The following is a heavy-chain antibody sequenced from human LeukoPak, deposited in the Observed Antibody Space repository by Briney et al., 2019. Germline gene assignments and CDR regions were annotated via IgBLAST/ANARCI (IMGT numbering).Heavy chain of an antibody. CDR1: GYTFTSYG. J-gene: IGHJ4*02. CDR2: ISAYNGNT. D-gene: IGHD6-19*01. V-gene: IGHV1-18*01. CDR3: ARDYPGIAVAGDY. Sequence: ASVKVSCKASGYTFTSYGISCVRHAPGHGLEWMGWISAYNGNTNYAQKRQGRVTMTTDTSTSTAYMELRSLRSDDTAVYYCARDYPGIAVAGDYWGQGTLVTVSS.